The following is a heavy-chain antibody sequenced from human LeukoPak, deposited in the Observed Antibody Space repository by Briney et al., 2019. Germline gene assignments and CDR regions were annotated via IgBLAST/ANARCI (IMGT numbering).Heavy chain of an antibody. D-gene: IGHD5-24*01. Sequence: SGPTLVKPTQTLTLTCTFSGFSLSTSRVGVGWIRQPPGKALEWLALIYWDDDKRYSPSLKSRLTITKDTSKNQVVLTMTNMDPVDTATYYCAHCFLEMAGFGYWGQGTLVTVSS. CDR2: IYWDDDK. V-gene: IGHV2-5*02. CDR3: AHCFLEMAGFGY. J-gene: IGHJ4*02. CDR1: GFSLSTSRVG.